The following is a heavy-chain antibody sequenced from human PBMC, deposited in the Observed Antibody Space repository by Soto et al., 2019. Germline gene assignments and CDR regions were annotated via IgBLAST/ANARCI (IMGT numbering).Heavy chain of an antibody. J-gene: IGHJ4*02. V-gene: IGHV3-7*01. D-gene: IGHD1-26*01. CDR1: GFPFSTYL. CDR3: SRDICGRTAGSAN. Sequence: EVQLVESGGDLVQPGGSLRLSCAASGFPFSTYLMSWVQQAPGKGLEWVANIGQDGSAKYYMGSVKGRFTISRDNANNSLYLQMDSLRVKDTAIYYCSRDICGRTAGSANWGQGTLVIVSS. CDR2: IGQDGSAK.